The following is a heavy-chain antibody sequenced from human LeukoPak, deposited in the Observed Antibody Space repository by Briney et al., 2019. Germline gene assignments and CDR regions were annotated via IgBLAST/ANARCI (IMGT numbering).Heavy chain of an antibody. CDR3: ARAGTGSYYDYFDY. CDR2: IIPIFGTA. D-gene: IGHD1-26*01. V-gene: IGHV1-69*06. J-gene: IGHJ4*02. CDR1: GGTFSGYA. Sequence: SVKVSCKASGGTFSGYAITWARQAPGQGLEWMGGIIPIFGTANYAQKFQGRVTITADKFTSTAYMELSSLRSEDTAVFYCARAGTGSYYDYFDYWGQGTLVTVSS.